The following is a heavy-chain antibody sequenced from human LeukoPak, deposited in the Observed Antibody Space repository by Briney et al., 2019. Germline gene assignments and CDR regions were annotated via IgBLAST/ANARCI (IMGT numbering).Heavy chain of an antibody. CDR2: IYYRGNT. J-gene: IGHJ4*02. Sequence: SETLSLTCTVSGGSITDTSYFWGWIRQPPGKGLEWIGSIYYRGNTYYSPSLKSRVTLFVDTSKNQFSLKLSSVTAADTAIYYCARRKVAAEIDYWGQRTLVTVSS. CDR1: GGSITDTSYF. V-gene: IGHV4-39*01. D-gene: IGHD6-13*01. CDR3: ARRKVAAEIDY.